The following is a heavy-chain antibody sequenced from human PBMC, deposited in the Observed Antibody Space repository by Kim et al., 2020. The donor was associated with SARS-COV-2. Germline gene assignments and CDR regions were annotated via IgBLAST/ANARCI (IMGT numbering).Heavy chain of an antibody. J-gene: IGHJ4*02. D-gene: IGHD1-1*01. CDR2: ISSSSSYI. CDR3: ARGAFQRWLQLEGYYFDY. V-gene: IGHV3-21*01. Sequence: GGSLRLSCAASGFTFSSYSMNWVRQAPGKGLEWVSSISSSSSYIYYADSVKGRFTISRDNAKNSLYLQMNSLRAEDTAVYYCARGAFQRWLQLEGYYFDYWGQGTLVTVSS. CDR1: GFTFSSYS.